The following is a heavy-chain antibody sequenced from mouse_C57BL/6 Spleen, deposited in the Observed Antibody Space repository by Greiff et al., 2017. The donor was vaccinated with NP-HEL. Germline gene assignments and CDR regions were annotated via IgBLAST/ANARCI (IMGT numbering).Heavy chain of an antibody. D-gene: IGHD2-5*01. CDR1: GYTFTNYW. V-gene: IGHV1-63*01. CDR2: IYPGGGYT. CDR3: ARRYSNHGGFAY. J-gene: IGHJ3*01. Sequence: QVQLKQSGAELVRPGTSVKMSCKASGYTFTNYWIGWAKQRPGHGLEWIGDIYPGGGYTNYNEKFKGKATLTADKSSSTAYMQFSSLTSEDSAIYYCARRYSNHGGFAYWGQGTLVTVSA.